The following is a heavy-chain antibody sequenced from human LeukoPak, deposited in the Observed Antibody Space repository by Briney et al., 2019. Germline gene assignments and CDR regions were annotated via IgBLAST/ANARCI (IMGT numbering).Heavy chain of an antibody. J-gene: IGHJ4*02. CDR2: IYYSGST. CDR3: ARDILTGYSAFDY. D-gene: IGHD3-9*01. V-gene: IGHV4-39*07. CDR1: GGSISSSSYY. Sequence: SETLSLTCTVSGGSISSSSYYWGWIRQPPGKGLEWIGSIYYSGSTYYNPSLKSRVTISVDTSKNQFSLKLSSVTAADTAVYYCARDILTGYSAFDYWGQGTLVTVSS.